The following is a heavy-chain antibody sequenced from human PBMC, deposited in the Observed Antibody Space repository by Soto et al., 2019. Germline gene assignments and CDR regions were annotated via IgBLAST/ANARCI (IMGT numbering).Heavy chain of an antibody. Sequence: EVQLVESGGGLVQPGGSLRLSCAASGFTFSSYAMHWVRQAPGKGLEYVSAISSNGGSTYYANSVKGRFTISRDNSKNTLYLQMGSLRAEDMAVYYCARQCRDDFWSGYSEHYYYYYMDVWGKGTTVTVSS. D-gene: IGHD3-3*01. J-gene: IGHJ6*03. CDR3: ARQCRDDFWSGYSEHYYYYYMDV. V-gene: IGHV3-64*01. CDR1: GFTFSSYA. CDR2: ISSNGGST.